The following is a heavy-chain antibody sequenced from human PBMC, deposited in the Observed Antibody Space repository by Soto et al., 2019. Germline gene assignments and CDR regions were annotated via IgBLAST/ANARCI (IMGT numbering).Heavy chain of an antibody. CDR1: GFTFSGYW. D-gene: IGHD1-26*01. J-gene: IGHJ4*02. CDR3: ASLVSAAANDY. V-gene: IGHV3-7*01. CDR2: INEDGNKF. Sequence: GSLRLSCAASGFTFSGYWMNWVRQAPGKGLEWVAEINEDGNKFSYVDSVKGRFTISRDNAKNSLYLQMHSLRVEDTAVYYCASLVSAAANDYWGQGTLVTVSS.